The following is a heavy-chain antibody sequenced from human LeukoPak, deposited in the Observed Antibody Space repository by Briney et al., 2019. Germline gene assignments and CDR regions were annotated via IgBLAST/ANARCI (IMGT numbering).Heavy chain of an antibody. V-gene: IGHV4-31*03. CDR2: IYYSGST. J-gene: IGHJ4*02. D-gene: IGHD5-18*01. CDR3: ARLGGVDTAMVDY. CDR1: GGSISSGGYY. Sequence: SETLSLTCTVSGGSISSGGYYWSWIRQHPGKGLEWIGYIYYSGSTYYNPSLKSRVTISVDTSKNQFSLKLSSVTAADTTVYYCARLGGVDTAMVDYWGQGTLVTVSS.